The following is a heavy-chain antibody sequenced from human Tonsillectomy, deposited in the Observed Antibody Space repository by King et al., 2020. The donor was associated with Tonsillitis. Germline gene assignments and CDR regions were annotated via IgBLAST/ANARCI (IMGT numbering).Heavy chain of an antibody. V-gene: IGHV3-9*01. J-gene: IGHJ6*02. D-gene: IGHD2-15*01. CDR3: AKDKGPILVVVAARCYYYGMDV. Sequence: VQLVQSGGGLVQPGRSLRLSCAASGFTFDDYAMHWVRQAPGKGLEWVSGISWNSGSIGYADSMKGRFTISRDNAKNSLYLQMNSLRAEDTALYYCAKDKGPILVVVAARCYYYGMDVWGQGTTVTVSS. CDR1: GFTFDDYA. CDR2: ISWNSGSI.